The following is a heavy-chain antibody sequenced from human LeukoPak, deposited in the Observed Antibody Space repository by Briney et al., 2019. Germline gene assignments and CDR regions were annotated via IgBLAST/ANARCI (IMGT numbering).Heavy chain of an antibody. J-gene: IGHJ1*01. CDR1: GLTFSSYA. D-gene: IGHD3-22*01. CDR3: ANGDSSGYYYVLPFQH. V-gene: IGHV3-23*01. CDR2: ISGSGGST. Sequence: PGGSLTLSCAASGLTFSSYAMSWVRHAPGKGLEWVSAISGSGGSTYYADSVKGRFTISRDNSKNTLYLQMNSLRAEDTAVYYCANGDSSGYYYVLPFQHWGQGTLVTVSS.